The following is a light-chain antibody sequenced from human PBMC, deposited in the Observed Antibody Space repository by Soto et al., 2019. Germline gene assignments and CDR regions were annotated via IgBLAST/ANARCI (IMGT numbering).Light chain of an antibody. V-gene: IGKV3-11*01. CDR1: QSVSSY. J-gene: IGKJ4*01. Sequence: IVLTQSPATLSLSPGERATLSCRASQSVSSYLAWYQQKGGQAPRLLIYDASSRAPGIPARFSGSGSGTDFTLSLSNLEPEEFAVHWCQRRSARPTCGGGPKVEIK. CDR2: DAS. CDR3: QRRSARPT.